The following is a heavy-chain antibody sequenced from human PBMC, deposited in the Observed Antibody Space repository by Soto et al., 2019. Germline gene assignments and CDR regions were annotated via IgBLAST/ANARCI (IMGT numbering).Heavy chain of an antibody. D-gene: IGHD5-12*01. Sequence: VQLWQSGGDLVQPGGSLRLSCTASTFNFNVYSMTWVRHPPGKGLEWVAAISSSSGATTYYAESVKGRFTISRDNSKNALFLQLNSLRGEDTAMYYCAQMDTMTTSAFDVWGPGAMVTVSS. CDR3: AQMDTMTTSAFDV. CDR1: TFNFNVYS. J-gene: IGHJ3*01. CDR2: ISSSSGATT. V-gene: IGHV3-23*01.